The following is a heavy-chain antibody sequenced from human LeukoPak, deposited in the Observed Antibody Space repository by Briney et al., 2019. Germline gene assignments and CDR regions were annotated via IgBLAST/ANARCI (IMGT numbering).Heavy chain of an antibody. D-gene: IGHD6-19*01. Sequence: SGTLSLTCTVSGGSISSYSWSWIRQLPGKGLEWIGYIYYSGSTNYNPSLKSRVTISLDTSKNQFSLKLSSVTAADTAVYYCARSSDWYLAADYWGQGTLVTVSS. CDR2: IYYSGST. V-gene: IGHV4-59*01. J-gene: IGHJ4*02. CDR3: ARSSDWYLAADY. CDR1: GGSISSYS.